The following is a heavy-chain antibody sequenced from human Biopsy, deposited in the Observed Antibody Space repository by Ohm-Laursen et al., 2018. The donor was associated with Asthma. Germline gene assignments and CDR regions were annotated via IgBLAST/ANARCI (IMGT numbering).Heavy chain of an antibody. Sequence: GASVKVSCKSLGGTFNTYVIRWVRQAPGQGLEWMGGINSVFGTTNYPQKFQDRVTITADDSTSTVYMELSSLRSEDTAVYYCARKAGSCISRTCYSLDFWGQGTLVTVSS. CDR2: INSVFGTT. D-gene: IGHD2-2*01. J-gene: IGHJ4*02. CDR1: GGTFNTYV. V-gene: IGHV1-69*13. CDR3: ARKAGSCISRTCYSLDF.